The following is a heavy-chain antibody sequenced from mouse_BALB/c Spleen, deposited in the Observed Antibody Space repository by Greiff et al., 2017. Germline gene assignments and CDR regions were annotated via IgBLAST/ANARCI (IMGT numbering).Heavy chain of an antibody. Sequence: VQLQQSGPGLVKPSQSLSFTCSVTGYSITSGYYRNWIRQFQVNQLEWMGYISYDGSNNYNPPLKNRISITRDTSENQFSLKLSSVTTEDTATYYCARDVVSLYGNSPNDAMDYWGQGTSVTVSS. V-gene: IGHV3-6*02. CDR2: ISYDGSN. CDR1: GYSITSGYY. D-gene: IGHD2-1*01. J-gene: IGHJ4*01. CDR3: ARDVVSLYGNSPNDAMDY.